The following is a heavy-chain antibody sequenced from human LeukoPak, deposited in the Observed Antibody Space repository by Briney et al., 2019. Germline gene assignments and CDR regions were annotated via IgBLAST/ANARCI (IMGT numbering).Heavy chain of an antibody. D-gene: IGHD6-19*01. Sequence: GGSLRLSCAASGFTFSSYGMHWVRQAPGKGLEWVAVISYDGSNKYYADSVKGRFTISRDNSKNTLYLQMNSLRAEDTAVHYCAKGRSGWAYYFDYWGQGTLVTVSS. CDR1: GFTFSSYG. CDR3: AKGRSGWAYYFDY. CDR2: ISYDGSNK. V-gene: IGHV3-30*18. J-gene: IGHJ4*02.